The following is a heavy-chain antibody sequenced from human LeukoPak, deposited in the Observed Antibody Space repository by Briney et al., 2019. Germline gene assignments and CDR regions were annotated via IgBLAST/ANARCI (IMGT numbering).Heavy chain of an antibody. Sequence: GGTLRLSCVASGFTSGVYAMSWVRQVPGKGLECVSVISASGGKTYYADSVKGRFTISRDTSKTTISLQMNSLRVEDSAVYYCAKWTRTTLFRGDRARFDSWGQGTLVTVSS. J-gene: IGHJ4*02. V-gene: IGHV3-23*01. D-gene: IGHD3-10*01. CDR1: GFTSGVYA. CDR2: ISASGGKT. CDR3: AKWTRTTLFRGDRARFDS.